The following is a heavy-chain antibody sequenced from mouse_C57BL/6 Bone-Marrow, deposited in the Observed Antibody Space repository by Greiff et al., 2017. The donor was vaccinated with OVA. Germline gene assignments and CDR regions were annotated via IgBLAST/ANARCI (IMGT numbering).Heavy chain of an antibody. CDR3: ARSFYDGYFLFAY. CDR2: IDPSDSET. V-gene: IGHV1-52*01. Sequence: VQLQQPGAELVRPGSSVKLSCKASGYTFTSYWMHWVKQRPIQGLEWIGNIDPSDSETHYNQKFKDKATLTVDKSSSTAYMQLSSLTSEDSAVYYCARSFYDGYFLFAYWGQGTLVTVSA. CDR1: GYTFTSYW. D-gene: IGHD2-3*01. J-gene: IGHJ3*01.